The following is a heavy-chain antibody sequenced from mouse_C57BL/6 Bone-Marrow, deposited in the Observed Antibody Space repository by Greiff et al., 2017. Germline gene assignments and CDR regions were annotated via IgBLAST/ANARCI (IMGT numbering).Heavy chain of an antibody. J-gene: IGHJ2*01. V-gene: IGHV5-6*01. CDR3: ARQRTGYYFDY. Sequence: EVQLQQSGGDLVKPGGSLKLSCAASGFTFSSYGMSWVRQTPDKRLEWVATISSGGSYTYYPDSVKGRFTISRDNAKNTLYLQVSSLKSEDTAMYYCARQRTGYYFDYWGQGTTLTVSS. CDR1: GFTFSSYG. CDR2: ISSGGSYT. D-gene: IGHD4-1*01.